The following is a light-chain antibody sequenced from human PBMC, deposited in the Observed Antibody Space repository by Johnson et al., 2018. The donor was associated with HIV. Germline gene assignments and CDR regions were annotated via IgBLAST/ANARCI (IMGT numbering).Light chain of an antibody. CDR2: DNN. CDR1: SSNIGSNY. CDR3: GTWDSSLSAGGNV. Sequence: QSVLTQPPSVSAAPGQKVTISCSGSSSNIGSNYVSWYQQLPGTAPKLLIYDNNKRPSGIPARFSGSKSGTSATLGITGLQTGDEADYYCGTWDSSLSAGGNVFGTGTMVTVL. J-gene: IGLJ1*01. V-gene: IGLV1-51*01.